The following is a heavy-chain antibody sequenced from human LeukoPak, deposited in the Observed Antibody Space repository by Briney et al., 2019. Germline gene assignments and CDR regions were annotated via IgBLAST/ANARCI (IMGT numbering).Heavy chain of an antibody. J-gene: IGHJ6*04. CDR2: IYYSGRT. D-gene: IGHD2-2*01. Sequence: SETLSLTCTVSGGSINSGDYYWSWVRQPPGKGLEWIGYIYYSGRTNYNPSLKSRLTISPDTSRNQFSLKVSAVTVAATVVYYCAATYQPLVLEYFYGLDVWGKGTRVTVPS. CDR1: GGSINSGDYY. CDR3: AATYQPLVLEYFYGLDV. V-gene: IGHV4-30-4*01.